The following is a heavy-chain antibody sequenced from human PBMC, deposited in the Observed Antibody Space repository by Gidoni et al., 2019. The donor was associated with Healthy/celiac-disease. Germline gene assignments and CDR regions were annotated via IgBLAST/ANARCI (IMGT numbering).Heavy chain of an antibody. V-gene: IGHV4-34*01. D-gene: IGHD5-18*01. CDR3: ARDGHHTAMDDWYFDL. CDR2: INHSGST. CDR1: GGSFSGYY. J-gene: IGHJ2*01. Sequence: QVQLQQWGAGLLKPSETLSLTCAVYGGSFSGYYWSWIRQPPGKGLEWIGEINHSGSTNYNPSLKSRVTISVDTSKNQFSLKLSSVTAADTAVYYCARDGHHTAMDDWYFDLWGRGTLVTVSS.